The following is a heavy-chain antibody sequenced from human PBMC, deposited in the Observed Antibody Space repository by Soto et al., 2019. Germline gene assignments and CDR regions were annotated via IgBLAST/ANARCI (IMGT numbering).Heavy chain of an antibody. CDR3: ARVPDR. V-gene: IGHV4-30-2*01. J-gene: IGHJ5*02. Sequence: TLSLTCAVSGGSLSSGGFSLSLIRQPPGKGLEWIGYIYHSGSTYYNPSLKSRVTISVDRSKNQFSLKLSSVTAADTAVYYCARVPDRWGQGTLVTVSS. CDR1: GGSLSSGGFS. CDR2: IYHSGST. D-gene: IGHD2-2*01.